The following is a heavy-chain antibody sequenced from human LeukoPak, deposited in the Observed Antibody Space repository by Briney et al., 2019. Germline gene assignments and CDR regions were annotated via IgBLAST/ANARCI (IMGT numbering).Heavy chain of an antibody. V-gene: IGHV3-30*18. CDR1: GFTFSSYG. CDR2: ISYDGSNK. Sequence: GGSLRLSCAASGFTFSSYGMHWVRQAPGKGLEWVAVISYDGSNKYYADSVKGRFTISRDNSKNTLYLRMDSLRAEDTAVYYCAKDSGTTGFDYWGQGTLVTVSS. CDR3: AKDSGTTGFDY. D-gene: IGHD1-1*01. J-gene: IGHJ4*02.